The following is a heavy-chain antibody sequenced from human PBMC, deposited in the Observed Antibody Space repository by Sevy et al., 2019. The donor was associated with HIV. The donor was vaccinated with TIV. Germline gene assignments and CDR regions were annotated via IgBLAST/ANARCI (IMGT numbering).Heavy chain of an antibody. CDR2: IYYSGST. CDR3: ARDQAESSSTGGLDS. V-gene: IGHV4-61*01. D-gene: IGHD6-6*01. CDR1: GASVSSGSFF. Sequence: SETLSLTCSVSGASVSSGSFFWTWIRQAPGKGLEWIGYIYYSGSTNYNPSLKSRVTFSVDTSKNQFSLKLRSVTAADTAMYYCARDQAESSSTGGLDSWGPGALVTVSS. J-gene: IGHJ4*02.